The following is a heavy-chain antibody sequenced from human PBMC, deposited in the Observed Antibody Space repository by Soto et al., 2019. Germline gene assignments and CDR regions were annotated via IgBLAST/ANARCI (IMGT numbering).Heavy chain of an antibody. Sequence: VGSLRLSCAASGFTFNTYAMSWVSQAPGKGLEWVSTISSSGGSTYYADSAKGRFTISRDNSKNTLYLQMNSLRAEDTATYYCATGTTSLMVYAPFDYWGQGTLVTVSS. CDR2: ISSSGGST. J-gene: IGHJ4*02. CDR1: GFTFNTYA. D-gene: IGHD2-8*01. CDR3: ATGTTSLMVYAPFDY. V-gene: IGHV3-23*01.